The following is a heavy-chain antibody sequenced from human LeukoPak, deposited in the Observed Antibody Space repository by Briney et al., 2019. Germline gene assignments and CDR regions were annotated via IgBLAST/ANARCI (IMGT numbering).Heavy chain of an antibody. CDR1: EFTFYNYW. V-gene: IGHV3-7*01. D-gene: IGHD3-10*01. J-gene: IGHJ2*01. CDR2: IKQDGNEK. CDR3: ARDRGQYYVASGSYSQHWYFDL. Sequence: GGSLRLSCAASEFTFYNYWMSWVRQAPGKGLEWVANIKQDGNEKYYVDSVKGRFSISRDNAKNSLFLQMNSLRAEDTAVYYCARDRGQYYVASGSYSQHWYFDLWGRGTLVTVSS.